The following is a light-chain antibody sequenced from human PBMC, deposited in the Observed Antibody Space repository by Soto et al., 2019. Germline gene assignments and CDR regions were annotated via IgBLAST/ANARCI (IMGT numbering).Light chain of an antibody. Sequence: QSVLTQPASVSGSPGQSITISCTGTSSDVGGYNYVSWYQQHPGKAPKLMIYDVSNRPSGVSNRFSGSKSGNTASLTISGLQAADEADYYCSSYTSSSIPHVVFGGGTKLTVL. CDR1: SSDVGGYNY. CDR3: SSYTSSSIPHVV. V-gene: IGLV2-14*01. CDR2: DVS. J-gene: IGLJ2*01.